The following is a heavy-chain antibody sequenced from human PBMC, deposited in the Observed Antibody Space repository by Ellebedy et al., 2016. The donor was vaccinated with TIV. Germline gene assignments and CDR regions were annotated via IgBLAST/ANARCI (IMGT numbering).Heavy chain of an antibody. Sequence: MPSETLSLTCPVSGCSISNYYWSWIRQPPGKGLEWIGYIYYSGSTNYNPSLESQVPISVDTSKNQFSLKLNSVTAADTAVYYCAREGRGNSAGMDRWGKGTTVSVSS. CDR1: GCSISNYY. CDR2: IYYSGST. D-gene: IGHD4-23*01. J-gene: IGHJ6*04. CDR3: AREGRGNSAGMDR. V-gene: IGHV4-59*01.